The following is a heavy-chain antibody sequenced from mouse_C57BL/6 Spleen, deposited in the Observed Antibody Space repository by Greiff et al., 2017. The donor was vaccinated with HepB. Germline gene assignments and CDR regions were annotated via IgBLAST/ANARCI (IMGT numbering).Heavy chain of an antibody. Sequence: QVQLQQSGAELVMPGASVKLSCKASGYTFTSYWMHWVKQRPGQGLEWIGEIDPSDSYTNYNQKFKGKSTLTVDKSSSTAYMQLSSLTSEDSAVFYCATTVVADYFDYWGQGTTLTVSS. CDR3: ATTVVADYFDY. V-gene: IGHV1-69*01. CDR1: GYTFTSYW. J-gene: IGHJ2*01. D-gene: IGHD1-1*01. CDR2: IDPSDSYT.